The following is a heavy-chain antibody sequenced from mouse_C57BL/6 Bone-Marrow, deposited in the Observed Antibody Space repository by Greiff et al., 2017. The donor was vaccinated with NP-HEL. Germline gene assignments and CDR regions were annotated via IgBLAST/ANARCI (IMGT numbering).Heavy chain of an antibody. V-gene: IGHV1-81*01. Sequence: VKLQESGAELARPGASVKLSCKASGYTFTSYGISWVKQRTGQGLEWIGEIYPRSGNTYYNEKFKGKATLTADKSSSTAYMELRSLTSEDSAVYFCARLPYYGSSYFDYWGQGTTLTVSA. CDR3: ARLPYYGSSYFDY. CDR1: GYTFTSYG. J-gene: IGHJ2*01. D-gene: IGHD1-1*01. CDR2: IYPRSGNT.